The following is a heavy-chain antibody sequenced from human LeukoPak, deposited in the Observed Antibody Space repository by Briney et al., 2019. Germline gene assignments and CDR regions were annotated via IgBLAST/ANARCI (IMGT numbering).Heavy chain of an antibody. V-gene: IGHV1-18*01. D-gene: IGHD3-22*01. Sequence: GASVKVSCKASGYTFTNYGIIWVRQAPGQGLEWMGWISTDNGNTNYEQKLQGRVTMTTDTSTSTAYMELRSLRSDDTAVYYCARFPKAYYYDSSGYEIWGQGTLVTVSS. CDR1: GYTFTNYG. J-gene: IGHJ4*02. CDR2: ISTDNGNT. CDR3: ARFPKAYYYDSSGYEI.